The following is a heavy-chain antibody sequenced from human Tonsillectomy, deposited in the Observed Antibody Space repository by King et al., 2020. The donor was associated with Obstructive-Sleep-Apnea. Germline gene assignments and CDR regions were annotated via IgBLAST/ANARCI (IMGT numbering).Heavy chain of an antibody. CDR2: IFYSGRI. CDR1: GASISSYY. V-gene: IGHV4-59*01. Sequence: VQLQESGPGLVKSSETLSLTCAVSGASISSYYWNWLRPPPGKGLEWIGNIFYSGRIKYNPSLKSRVSISVDTSKNQFSLNLSSVTAADTAVYYCAREGYSTEANWFDHWGQGTLVTVSS. J-gene: IGHJ5*02. D-gene: IGHD1-26*01. CDR3: AREGYSTEANWFDH.